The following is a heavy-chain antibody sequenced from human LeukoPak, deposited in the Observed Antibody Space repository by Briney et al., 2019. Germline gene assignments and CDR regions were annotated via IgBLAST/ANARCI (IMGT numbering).Heavy chain of an antibody. Sequence: PGGSLRLSCAASGFTFDDYAMHWVRQAPGKGLEWVSLISWDGGSTYYADSVKGRFTISRDNSKNSLYLQMNSLRAEDTALYYCAKDFRPYSSDYNWFDPWGQGTLVTVSS. D-gene: IGHD6-19*01. CDR1: GFTFDDYA. CDR3: AKDFRPYSSDYNWFDP. J-gene: IGHJ5*02. CDR2: ISWDGGST. V-gene: IGHV3-43D*03.